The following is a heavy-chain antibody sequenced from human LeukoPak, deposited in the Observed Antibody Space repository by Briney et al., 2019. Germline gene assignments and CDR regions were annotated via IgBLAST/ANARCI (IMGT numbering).Heavy chain of an antibody. CDR2: IYYSGST. Sequence: SETRSLTCTVSGGSVSSGSYYWSWIRQPPGKGLEWIGYIYYSGSTNYNPSLKSRVTISVDTSKNQFSLKLSSVTAADTAVYYCARRYGNFDYWGQGTLVTVSS. V-gene: IGHV4-61*01. J-gene: IGHJ4*02. CDR3: ARRYGNFDY. D-gene: IGHD4-17*01. CDR1: GGSVSSGSYY.